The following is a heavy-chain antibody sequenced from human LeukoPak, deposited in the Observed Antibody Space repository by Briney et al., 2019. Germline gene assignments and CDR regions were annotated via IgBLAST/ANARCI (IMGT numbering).Heavy chain of an antibody. CDR1: GYTFTSYG. V-gene: IGHV1-18*01. CDR3: ARTYDSSGYPFTPFDY. Sequence: GASVKVSCKASGYTFTSYGISWVRQAPGQGLEWMGWISAYNGNTNYAQKLQGRVTMTTDTSTSTAYMELRSLRSDDTAVYYCARTYDSSGYPFTPFDYWGQGTLVTVSS. D-gene: IGHD3-22*01. CDR2: ISAYNGNT. J-gene: IGHJ4*02.